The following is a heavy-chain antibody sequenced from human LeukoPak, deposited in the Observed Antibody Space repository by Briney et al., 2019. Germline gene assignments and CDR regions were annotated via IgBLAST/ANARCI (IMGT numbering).Heavy chain of an antibody. CDR3: AREMVRGVIFQF. J-gene: IGHJ4*02. CDR2: INPSGGST. D-gene: IGHD3-10*01. V-gene: IGHV1-46*01. Sequence: ASVKVSCKASGYTFTSHFMHWMRQAPGQGLEWMGIINPSGGSTSYAQKFQGRVTMTRDTSTSTVYMELSSLRSEDTAVYYCAREMVRGVIFQFWGQGTLVTVSS. CDR1: GYTFTSHF.